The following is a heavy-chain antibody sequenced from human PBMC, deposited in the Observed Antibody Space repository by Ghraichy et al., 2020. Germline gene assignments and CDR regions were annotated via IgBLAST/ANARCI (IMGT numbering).Heavy chain of an antibody. CDR2: TYYRSKWYN. D-gene: IGHD1-20*01. V-gene: IGHV6-1*01. J-gene: IGHJ4*02. Sequence: SQTLSLTCAIFGDSVSSNSAAWNWVRQSPSRGLEWLGRTYYRSKWYNDYAVSVKSRVIINPDTSKNQFSLQLNSVTPEDTAVYYCAGGRDNWKGVEYWGQGALVTVSS. CDR3: AGGRDNWKGVEY. CDR1: GDSVSSNSAA.